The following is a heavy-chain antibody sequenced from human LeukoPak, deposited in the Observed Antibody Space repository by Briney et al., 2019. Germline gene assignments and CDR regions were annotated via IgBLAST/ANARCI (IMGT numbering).Heavy chain of an antibody. CDR1: GGSISSYY. D-gene: IGHD6-13*01. J-gene: IGHJ4*02. Sequence: SKTLSLTCTVSGGSISSYYWSWIRQPPEKGLEWIGYIYYSGSTNYNPSLKSRVTISVDTSKNQFSLKLSSVTTADTAVYYCARGGMEGYSSSWYGDFDYWGPGTLVTVSS. V-gene: IGHV4-59*01. CDR2: IYYSGST. CDR3: ARGGMEGYSSSWYGDFDY.